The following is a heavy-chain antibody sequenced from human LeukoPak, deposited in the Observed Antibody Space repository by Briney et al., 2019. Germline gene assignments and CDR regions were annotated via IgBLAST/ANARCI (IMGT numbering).Heavy chain of an antibody. J-gene: IGHJ4*02. CDR1: GFTFSNYT. D-gene: IGHD5-12*01. CDR3: ARDFRYDFDY. Sequence: HSGGSLRLSCAASGFTFSNYTMSWVRQAPGKGLEWVSYISSSSSNIYYADSVKGRFTISRDNAKNSLHLQMNSLRDEDTAVYYCARDFRYDFDYWGQGTLVTVSS. CDR2: ISSSSSNI. V-gene: IGHV3-48*02.